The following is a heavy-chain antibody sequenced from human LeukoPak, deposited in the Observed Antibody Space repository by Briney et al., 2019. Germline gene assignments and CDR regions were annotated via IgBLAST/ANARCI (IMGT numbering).Heavy chain of an antibody. D-gene: IGHD6-6*01. CDR3: ARGGWLVHP. V-gene: IGHV4-34*01. CDR1: GGSIVGYY. CDR2: INHSGST. J-gene: IGHJ4*02. Sequence: SETLSLTCTVSGGSIVGYYWSWIRQPPGKGLEWIGEINHSGSTNYNPSLKSRVTISVDTSKNQFSLKLSSVTAADTAVYYCARGGWLVHPWGQGTLVTVSS.